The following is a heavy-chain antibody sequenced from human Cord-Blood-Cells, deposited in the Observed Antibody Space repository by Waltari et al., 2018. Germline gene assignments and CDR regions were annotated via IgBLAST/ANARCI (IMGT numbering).Heavy chain of an antibody. CDR2: INHSGST. Sequence: QVQLQQWGAGLLTPSEPLSLTCAVYGGSFSGYYWSWIRQPPGKGLEWIGEINHSGSTNYNPSLKSRVTISVDTSKNQFSLKLSSVTAADTAVYYCARGRKGIAAAGSWGQGTLVTVSS. J-gene: IGHJ5*02. CDR1: GGSFSGYY. V-gene: IGHV4-34*01. CDR3: ARGRKGIAAAGS. D-gene: IGHD6-13*01.